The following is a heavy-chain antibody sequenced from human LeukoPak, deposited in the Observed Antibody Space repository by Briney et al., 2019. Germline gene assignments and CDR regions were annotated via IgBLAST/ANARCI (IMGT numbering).Heavy chain of an antibody. CDR3: AKHKPIVVVPAATHNDY. Sequence: TGGSLRLSCAASGFTFSSYAMSWVRQAPGKWLEWVSAISGSGGSTYYADSVKGRFTISRDNSKNTLYLQMNSLRAEDTAVYYCAKHKPIVVVPAATHNDYWGQGTLVTVSS. J-gene: IGHJ4*02. V-gene: IGHV3-23*01. D-gene: IGHD2-2*01. CDR1: GFTFSSYA. CDR2: ISGSGGST.